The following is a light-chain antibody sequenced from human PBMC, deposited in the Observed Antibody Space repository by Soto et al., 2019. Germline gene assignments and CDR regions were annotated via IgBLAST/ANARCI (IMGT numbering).Light chain of an antibody. CDR2: DAS. CDR3: QHYYSYPYT. CDR1: QTISSW. Sequence: DIQMTQSPSTLSASAGDRVTITCRASQTISSWLAWYQKKPGKAPKLLIYDASTLASGAPSRFSGSGSGTAFTLTISSLQPDDFATYYCQHYYSYPYTFGQGTELEIK. J-gene: IGKJ2*01. V-gene: IGKV1-5*01.